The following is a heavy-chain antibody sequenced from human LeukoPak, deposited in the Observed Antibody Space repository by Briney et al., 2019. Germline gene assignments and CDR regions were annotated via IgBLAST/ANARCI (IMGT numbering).Heavy chain of an antibody. CDR2: INHSGST. V-gene: IGHV4-34*01. CDR3: ARGSREAGQYYDSSGYSDY. CDR1: GGSFSGYY. D-gene: IGHD3-22*01. J-gene: IGHJ4*02. Sequence: PSETLSLTCAVYGGSFSGYYWSWIRQPPGKGLEWIGEINHSGSTNYNPSLKGRVTISVDTSKNQFSLKLSSVTAADTAVYYCARGSREAGQYYDSSGYSDYWGQGTLVTVSS.